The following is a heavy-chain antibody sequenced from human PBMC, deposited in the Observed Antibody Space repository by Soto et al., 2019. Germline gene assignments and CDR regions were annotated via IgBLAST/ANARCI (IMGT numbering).Heavy chain of an antibody. CDR2: VNWNGGST. J-gene: IGHJ4*02. V-gene: IGHV3-20*04. Sequence: GGSLRLSCAASGFTFDDYGMSWARQAPGKGLEWVSGVNWNGGSTGYADSVKGRFTISRDNAKNSLYLQMNSLRAEDTAFYYCVRGASLNFDFWGQGILVSVAS. CDR1: GFTFDDYG. D-gene: IGHD1-26*01. CDR3: VRGASLNFDF.